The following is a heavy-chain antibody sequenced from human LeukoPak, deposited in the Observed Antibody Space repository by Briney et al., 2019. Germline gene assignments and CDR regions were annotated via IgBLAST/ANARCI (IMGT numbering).Heavy chain of an antibody. J-gene: IGHJ4*02. CDR1: GFTLSTDW. CDR2: IKNDGSEK. V-gene: IGHV3-7*04. Sequence: VRTLRLSRAGSGFTLSTDWMTSVRQAPRPGVKWLANIKNDGSEKYSVDSVKARFTISRDNAKNSLDLQMSSLRAEDTAVYYGARARIHYWGQGTLVTVSS. D-gene: IGHD1-14*01. CDR3: ARARIHY.